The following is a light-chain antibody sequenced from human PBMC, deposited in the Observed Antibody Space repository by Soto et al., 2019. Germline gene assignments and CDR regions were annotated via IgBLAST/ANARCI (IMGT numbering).Light chain of an antibody. V-gene: IGKV3-20*01. CDR1: QTVSANY. Sequence: VLTQSPGTLSLSPGERASLSCRASQTVSANYLAWYQQKSCQAPRLLIYGASSRATGIPDRFSGSGSGTDFTLTISRLEPEDFAVYYCQQYGRSPHFGPGTKVDIK. CDR3: QQYGRSPH. J-gene: IGKJ3*01. CDR2: GAS.